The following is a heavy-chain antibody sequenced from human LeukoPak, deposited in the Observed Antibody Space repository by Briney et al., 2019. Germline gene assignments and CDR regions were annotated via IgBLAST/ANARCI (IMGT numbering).Heavy chain of an antibody. V-gene: IGHV4-39*07. J-gene: IGHJ4*02. D-gene: IGHD1-26*01. CDR3: ARDQATIILGYFDY. CDR2: IYYSGRT. CDR1: GGSISINTYY. Sequence: SETLSLTCTVSGGSISINTYYWGWIRQPPGKGLEWIGTIYYSGRTYYNPSLKSRVTISVDTSKNQFSLKLSSVTAADTAVYYCARDQATIILGYFDYWGQGTLVTVSS.